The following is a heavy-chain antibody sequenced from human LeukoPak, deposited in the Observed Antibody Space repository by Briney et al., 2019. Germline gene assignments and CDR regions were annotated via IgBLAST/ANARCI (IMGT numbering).Heavy chain of an antibody. CDR1: GFTFSSYA. D-gene: IGHD6-13*01. Sequence: GGSLRLSCAASGFTFSSYAMHWVRQAPGKGLEYASAISSNGGSTYYANSVKGRFTISRDNSKNTLYLQMGSLRAEDMAVYYCARVGYTSYYYYGMDVWGQGTTVTVSS. V-gene: IGHV3-64*01. CDR3: ARVGYTSYYYYGMDV. CDR2: ISSNGGST. J-gene: IGHJ6*02.